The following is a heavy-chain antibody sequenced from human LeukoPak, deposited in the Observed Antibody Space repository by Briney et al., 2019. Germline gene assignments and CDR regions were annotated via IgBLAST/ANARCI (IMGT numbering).Heavy chain of an antibody. V-gene: IGHV3-23*01. J-gene: IGHJ4*02. CDR3: AKWGDYDILTGYYVSDF. Sequence: PGGSLRRSCAASGFIFRNYAMSWVRQAPGKGLEWVSAITGSGDTTYYADSVKGRFTISRDNSKNTLYVEMNTLRAEDTAVYYCAKWGDYDILTGYYVSDFWGQGTLVTVSS. CDR2: ITGSGDTT. D-gene: IGHD3-9*01. CDR1: GFIFRNYA.